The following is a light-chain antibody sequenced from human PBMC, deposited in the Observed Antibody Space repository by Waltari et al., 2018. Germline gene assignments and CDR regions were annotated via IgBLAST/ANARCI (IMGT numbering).Light chain of an antibody. CDR2: TNN. CDR1: SSNIGSTT. Sequence: QSVLSQPPSASGTPGQRVTISCSGSSSNIGSTTVTWYQQLPGTAPKLLIYTNNQRPSGVPDRFSGSKSGTSASLAISGLQSEDEADYYCAAWDDSLNAVLFGGGTKLTVL. CDR3: AAWDDSLNAVL. V-gene: IGLV1-44*01. J-gene: IGLJ2*01.